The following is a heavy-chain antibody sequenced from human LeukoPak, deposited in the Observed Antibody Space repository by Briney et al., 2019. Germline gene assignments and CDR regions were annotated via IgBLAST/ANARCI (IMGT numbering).Heavy chain of an antibody. J-gene: IGHJ5*02. Sequence: PGGSLRLSCAASGFTFSSYWMSWVRQAPGKGLEWVANIKQDGSEKYYVDSVKGRFTISRDNAKNSLYLQMNSLRAEDTAVHYCARDMCYDFWSGYYTGLRFDPWGQGTLVTVSS. D-gene: IGHD3-3*01. CDR3: ARDMCYDFWSGYYTGLRFDP. CDR1: GFTFSSYW. V-gene: IGHV3-7*01. CDR2: IKQDGSEK.